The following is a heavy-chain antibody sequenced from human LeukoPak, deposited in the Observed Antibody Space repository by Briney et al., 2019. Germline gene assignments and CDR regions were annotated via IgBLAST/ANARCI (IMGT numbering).Heavy chain of an antibody. V-gene: IGHV5-51*01. J-gene: IGHJ4*02. D-gene: IGHD1/OR15-1a*01. CDR2: IYPGDSES. CDR3: ARHGMVGTTKALSNPDY. Sequence: GESLKISCKGFGYSFTSYWIGWVRQMPGKGLEWMGIIYPGDSESRYRPSFQGQVTISADKSISTAYLQWSSLKASDTAMYYCARHGMVGTTKALSNPDYWGQGTLVTVSS. CDR1: GYSFTSYW.